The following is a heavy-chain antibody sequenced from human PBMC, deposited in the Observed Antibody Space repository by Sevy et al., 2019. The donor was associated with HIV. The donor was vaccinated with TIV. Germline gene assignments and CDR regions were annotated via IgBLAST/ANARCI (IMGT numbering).Heavy chain of an antibody. Sequence: GGSLRLSCAASGFTFSSYGMHWVRQAPDKGLEWVAVIWYDGSNKYYADSVKGRFTISRDNSKNTLYLQMNSLRAEDTAVYYCARDMSDSGSYPGDYWGQGTLVTVSS. CDR1: GFTFSSYG. V-gene: IGHV3-33*01. J-gene: IGHJ4*02. D-gene: IGHD1-26*01. CDR2: IWYDGSNK. CDR3: ARDMSDSGSYPGDY.